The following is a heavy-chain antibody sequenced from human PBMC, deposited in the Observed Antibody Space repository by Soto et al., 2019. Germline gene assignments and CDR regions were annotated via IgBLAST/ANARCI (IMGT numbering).Heavy chain of an antibody. CDR1: GGSISSGGYY. CDR3: AREYYDILTGPYGMDV. J-gene: IGHJ6*02. Sequence: KASETLSLTCTVSGGSISSGGYYWSWIRQHPGKGLEWIGYIYYSGSTYCNPSLKSRVTISVDTSKNQFSLKLSSVTAADTAVYYCAREYYDILTGPYGMDVWGQGTTVTVSS. D-gene: IGHD3-9*01. V-gene: IGHV4-31*03. CDR2: IYYSGST.